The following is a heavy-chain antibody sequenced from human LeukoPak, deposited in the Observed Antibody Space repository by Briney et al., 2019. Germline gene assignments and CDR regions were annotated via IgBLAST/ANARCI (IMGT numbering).Heavy chain of an antibody. D-gene: IGHD6-13*01. J-gene: IGHJ6*03. CDR1: GFTFSSYW. CDR3: ARRGETTGYSSSWYPPSYYYYYYYMDV. V-gene: IGHV3-48*04. CDR2: ISSSGSTI. Sequence: GGSLRLSCAASGFTFSSYWMSWVRQAPGKGLEWVSYISSSGSTIYYADSVKGRFTISRDNAKNSLYLQMNSLRAEDTAVYYCARRGETTGYSSSWYPPSYYYYYYYMDVWGKGTTVTISS.